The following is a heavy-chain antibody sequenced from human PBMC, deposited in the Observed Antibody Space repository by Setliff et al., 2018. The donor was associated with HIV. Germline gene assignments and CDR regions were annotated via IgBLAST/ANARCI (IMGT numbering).Heavy chain of an antibody. CDR2: INTNTGNP. Sequence: GASVKVSCKASGYTFTNYVMSWVRQAPGQGLEWMGWINTNTGNPTYAQGFTGRFVFSLDTSVSTAYLQISSLRAEDTAVYYCARGDTIFGVVYYFDYWGQGTLVTVSS. CDR1: GYTFTNYV. CDR3: ARGDTIFGVVYYFDY. V-gene: IGHV7-4-1*02. J-gene: IGHJ4*02. D-gene: IGHD3-3*01.